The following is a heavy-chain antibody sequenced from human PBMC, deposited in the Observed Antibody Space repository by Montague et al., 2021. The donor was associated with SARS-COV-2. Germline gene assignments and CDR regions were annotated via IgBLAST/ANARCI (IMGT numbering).Heavy chain of an antibody. V-gene: IGHV4-38-2*02. CDR3: ARSQDCSTTSCHFDY. CDR1: GYSISSGYY. J-gene: IGHJ4*02. D-gene: IGHD2-2*01. Sequence: SETLSLTCTVSGYSISSGYYWGCILQPPGKGLEWFGSIYHSGSTYYNPSLNSRVTISEDTSKNQFSLRLSSVTAADTAVYYCARSQDCSTTSCHFDYWGQGTLVTVSS. CDR2: IYHSGST.